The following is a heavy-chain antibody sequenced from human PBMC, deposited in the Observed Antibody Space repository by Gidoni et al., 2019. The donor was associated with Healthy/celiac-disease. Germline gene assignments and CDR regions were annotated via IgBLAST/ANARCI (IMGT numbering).Heavy chain of an antibody. J-gene: IGHJ4*02. CDR1: GFTFSSYG. CDR2: IWYDGSNK. D-gene: IGHD5-18*01. V-gene: IGHV3-33*01. CDR3: ARDRRGVYSYGFFDY. Sequence: QVQLVESGGGVVQPGRSLRLSCAAAGFTFSSYGMHWVRQAPGKGLEWVAVIWYDGSNKYYADSVKGRFTISRDNSKNTLYLQMNSLRAEDTAVYYCARDRRGVYSYGFFDYWGQGTLVTVSS.